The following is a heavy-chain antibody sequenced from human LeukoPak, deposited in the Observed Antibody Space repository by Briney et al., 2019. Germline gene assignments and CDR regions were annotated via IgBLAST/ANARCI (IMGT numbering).Heavy chain of an antibody. CDR1: GGSISSGGYY. Sequence: SQTLSLTCTVSGGSISSGGYYWSWVRQHPGKGLEWIGYIYYSGSTYYNPSLKSRVTISVDTSKNQFSLKLSSVTAADTAVYYCARDHYRGMDVWGQGTTVTVSS. CDR3: ARDHYRGMDV. CDR2: IYYSGST. J-gene: IGHJ6*02. D-gene: IGHD3-10*01. V-gene: IGHV4-31*03.